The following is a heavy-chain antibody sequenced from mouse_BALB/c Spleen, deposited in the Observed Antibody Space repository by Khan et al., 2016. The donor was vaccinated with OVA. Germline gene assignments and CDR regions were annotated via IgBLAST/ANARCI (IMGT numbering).Heavy chain of an antibody. CDR2: MIYSGNT. D-gene: IGHD2-12*01. Sequence: EVQLQESGPSLVKPSQTLSLTCSVTGDSITSGYWSWIRKFPGNKLEYMGYMIYSGNTYYNPSLKSRISITRHTSNNQYYLQLNSVTTENTATYYFARSTYRYAFAYWGQGTLVTVSA. J-gene: IGHJ3*01. CDR3: ARSTYRYAFAY. CDR1: GDSITSGY. V-gene: IGHV3-8*02.